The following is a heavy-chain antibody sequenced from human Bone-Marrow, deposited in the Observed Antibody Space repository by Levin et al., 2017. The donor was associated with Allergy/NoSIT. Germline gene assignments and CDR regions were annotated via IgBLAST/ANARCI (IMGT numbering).Heavy chain of an antibody. CDR2: IYYSGST. CDR1: GGSISSSSYY. CDR3: ASVSSSSSKCFDY. J-gene: IGHJ4*02. V-gene: IGHV4-39*01. Sequence: SETLSLTCTVSGGSISSSSYYWGWIRQPPGKGLEWIGSIYYSGSTYYNPSLKSRVTISVDTSKNQFSLKLSSVTAADTAVYYCASVSSSSSKCFDYWGQGTLVTVSS. D-gene: IGHD6-6*01.